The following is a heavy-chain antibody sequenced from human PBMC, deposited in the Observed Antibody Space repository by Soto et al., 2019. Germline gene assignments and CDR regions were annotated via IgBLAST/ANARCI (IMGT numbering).Heavy chain of an antibody. CDR1: GGTFSSYA. D-gene: IGHD2-15*01. V-gene: IGHV1-69*01. Sequence: QVQLVQSGAEVKKPGSSVKVSCKASGGTFSSYAISWVRQAPGQGLEWMGGIIPIFGTAKYAQKFQGRVTITADESTSTADMELSSLSFEDTAVYYCARAVNCSGGSCYSDAFDIWGQGTMVTVSS. CDR2: IIPIFGTA. J-gene: IGHJ3*02. CDR3: ARAVNCSGGSCYSDAFDI.